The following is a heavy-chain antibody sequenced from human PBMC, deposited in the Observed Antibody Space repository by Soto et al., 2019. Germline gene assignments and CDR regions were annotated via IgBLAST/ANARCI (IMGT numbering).Heavy chain of an antibody. CDR2: ISYDGSNK. CDR1: GFTFSSYG. D-gene: IGHD6-19*01. V-gene: IGHV3-30*18. J-gene: IGHJ6*02. Sequence: QVQLVESGGGVVQPGRSLRLSCAASGFTFSSYGMHWVRQAPGKGLEWVAVISYDGSNKYYADSVKGRFTISRDNSKNTLYLQMNRLRAEDTAVYYCAKDGAVGIGSGWYVALVRTHYYYYGMDVWGQGTTVTVSS. CDR3: AKDGAVGIGSGWYVALVRTHYYYYGMDV.